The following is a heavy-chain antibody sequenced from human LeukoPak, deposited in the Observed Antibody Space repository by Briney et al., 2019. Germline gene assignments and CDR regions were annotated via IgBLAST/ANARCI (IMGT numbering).Heavy chain of an antibody. CDR1: GGSISGYY. CDR3: AREKMAGVPLFDY. V-gene: IGHV4-4*07. J-gene: IGHJ4*02. D-gene: IGHD5-24*01. CDR2: IYSSGST. Sequence: PSETLSLTCTVSGGSISGYYWSWIRQPAGKGLEWLGRIYSSGSTNYNPSPKSRVTLSVDTSKNQFSLKLNSVTAADTAVYYCAREKMAGVPLFDYWGQGTLVTVSS.